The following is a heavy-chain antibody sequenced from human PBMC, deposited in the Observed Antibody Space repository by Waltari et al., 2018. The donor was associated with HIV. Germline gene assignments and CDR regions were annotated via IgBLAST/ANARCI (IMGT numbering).Heavy chain of an antibody. Sequence: QVQLVESGGGVVQPGRSLRLSCAASGFTFSSYAMHWVRQAPGKGLEWVAVISEDGSNKYYADSVECRVTISRDNSKNTLYLQMNSLRAEDTAVYYCARGPEWLRPPYYYGMDVWGQGTTVTVSS. J-gene: IGHJ6*02. V-gene: IGHV3-30-3*01. CDR1: GFTFSSYA. CDR3: ARGPEWLRPPYYYGMDV. CDR2: ISEDGSNK. D-gene: IGHD5-12*01.